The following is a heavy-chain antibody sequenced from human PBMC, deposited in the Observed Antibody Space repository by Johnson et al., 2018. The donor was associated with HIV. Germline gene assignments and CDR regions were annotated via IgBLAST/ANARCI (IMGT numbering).Heavy chain of an antibody. CDR3: AREGRLGSYLGGVAFDI. CDR1: GFTVSSNY. CDR2: IYSGGST. V-gene: IGHV3-66*02. Sequence: VQLVESGGGVVQPGRSLRLSCAASGFTVSSNYMSWVRQAPGKGLEWVSVIYSGGSTYYADSEKGRFTISRDNSKDMLYLQMNSLRAEDTAVYYCAREGRLGSYLGGVAFDIWGQGTMVTVSS. D-gene: IGHD1-26*01. J-gene: IGHJ3*02.